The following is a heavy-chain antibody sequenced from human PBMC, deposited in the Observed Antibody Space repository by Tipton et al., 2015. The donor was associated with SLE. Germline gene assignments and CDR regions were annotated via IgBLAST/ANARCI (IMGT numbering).Heavy chain of an antibody. J-gene: IGHJ3*02. CDR1: GFTFSDYY. D-gene: IGHD3-16*02. V-gene: IGHV3-11*06. CDR2: ISSSSSYT. Sequence: SLRLSCAASGFTFSDYYMSWIRQAPGKGLEWVSYISSSSSYTNYADSVKGRFTISRDNAKNSLYLQMNSLRAEDTAVYYCARDYDYVWGSYRYYDAFDIWGQGTMVTVSS. CDR3: ARDYDYVWGSYRYYDAFDI.